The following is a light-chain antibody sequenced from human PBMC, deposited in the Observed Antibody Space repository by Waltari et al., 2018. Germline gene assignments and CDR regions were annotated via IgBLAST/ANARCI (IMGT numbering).Light chain of an antibody. CDR3: NSYTNNSTLV. CDR1: SSDVGAYSY. CDR2: DVI. J-gene: IGLJ3*02. Sequence: QSALTQPASVSGSPGQSITISCTGTSSDVGAYSYVSWYQQFPGKVPKLIIYDVIRRPSGVSKRFSGSKSCNTASLTISGLQGEDEAHYYCNSYTNNSTLVFGGGTELTVL. V-gene: IGLV2-14*01.